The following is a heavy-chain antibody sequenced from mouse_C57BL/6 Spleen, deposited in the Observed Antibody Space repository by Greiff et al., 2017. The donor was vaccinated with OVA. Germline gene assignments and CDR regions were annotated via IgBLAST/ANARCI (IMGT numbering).Heavy chain of an antibody. Sequence: DVKLQESGPELVKPGASVKIPCKASGYTFTDYNMDWVKQSHGKSLEWIGDINPNNGGTIYNQKFKGKATLTVDKSSSTAYMELRSLTSEDTAVYYCARRVGRRFAYWGQGTLVTVSA. CDR2: INPNNGGT. V-gene: IGHV1-18*01. CDR1: GYTFTDYN. D-gene: IGHD4-1*01. CDR3: ARRVGRRFAY. J-gene: IGHJ3*01.